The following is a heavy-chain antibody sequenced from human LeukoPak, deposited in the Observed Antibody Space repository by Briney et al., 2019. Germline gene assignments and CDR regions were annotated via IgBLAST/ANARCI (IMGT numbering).Heavy chain of an antibody. CDR1: GGSFSGYY. CDR2: INHSGST. J-gene: IGHJ6*03. D-gene: IGHD5-12*01. V-gene: IGHV4-34*01. Sequence: PSETLSLTCAVYGGSFSGYYWSWIRQPPGKGLEWIGEINHSGSTNYNPSLKSRVTISVDTSKNQFSLKLSSVTAADTAVYYCARRVYVATEIYYYYYYMDVWGKGTTVTVSS. CDR3: ARRVYVATEIYYYYYYMDV.